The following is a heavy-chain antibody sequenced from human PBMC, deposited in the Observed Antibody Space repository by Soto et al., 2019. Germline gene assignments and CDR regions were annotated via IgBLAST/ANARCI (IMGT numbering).Heavy chain of an antibody. D-gene: IGHD1-1*01. CDR2: IDPSDSYT. J-gene: IGHJ6*02. V-gene: IGHV5-10-1*01. CDR3: ARHGETTDYYYYGMDV. CDR1: GYSFTSYW. Sequence: GESLKISCKGSGYSFTSYWISWVRQMPGKGLEWMGRIDPSDSYTNYSPSFQGHVTISADKPISTAYLQWSSLKASDTAMYYCARHGETTDYYYYGMDVWGQGTTVTVSS.